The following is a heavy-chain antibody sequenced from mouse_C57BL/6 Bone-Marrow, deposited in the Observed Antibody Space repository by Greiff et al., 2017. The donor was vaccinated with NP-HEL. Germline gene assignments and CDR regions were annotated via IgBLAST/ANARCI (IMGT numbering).Heavy chain of an antibody. Sequence: SFPLSFTSSFYPFPVSSLPFLLHLSFPVLLCIWWFFPGSGSIKYNEKFKDKATFTADKSSSTVYMELSRLTSEDSAVYFCARPSYDGSVGPAWFAYWGQGTLVTVSA. V-gene: IGHV1-62-2*01. D-gene: IGHD2-3*01. CDR3: ARPSYDGSVGPAWFAY. CDR2: FFPGSGSI. CDR1: FYPFPVSS. J-gene: IGHJ3*01.